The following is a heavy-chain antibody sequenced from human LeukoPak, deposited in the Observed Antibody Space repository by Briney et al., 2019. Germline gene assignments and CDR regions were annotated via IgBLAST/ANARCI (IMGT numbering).Heavy chain of an antibody. Sequence: PGGSLRLSCEVSGFTVSNNYLNWVRQAPGKGLEWVSATHSDGTTYYADSVKGRFTISRDNSKNTLYLQMNSLRDEDTAVYYCARPSSLDGSGRYYIDYWGQGTLVTVSS. V-gene: IGHV3-66*01. D-gene: IGHD3-10*01. CDR1: GFTVSNNY. CDR2: THSDGTT. CDR3: ARPSSLDGSGRYYIDY. J-gene: IGHJ4*02.